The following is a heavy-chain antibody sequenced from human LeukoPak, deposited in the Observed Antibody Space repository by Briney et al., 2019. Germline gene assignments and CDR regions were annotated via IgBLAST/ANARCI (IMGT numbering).Heavy chain of an antibody. CDR2: IYYSGST. V-gene: IGHV4-30-4*08. D-gene: IGHD3-3*01. CDR1: GGSISSGDYY. J-gene: IGHJ5*02. Sequence: PSQTLSLTCTVSGGSISSGDYYWSWIRQPPGKGLEWIGCIYYSGSTYYNPSLKSRVTISVDTSKNQFSLKLSSVTAADTAVYYCARAWSKRVQANPFDPWGQGTLVTVSS. CDR3: ARAWSKRVQANPFDP.